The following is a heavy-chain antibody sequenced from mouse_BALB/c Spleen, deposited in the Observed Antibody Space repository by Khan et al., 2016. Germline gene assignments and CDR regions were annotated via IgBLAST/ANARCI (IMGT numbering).Heavy chain of an antibody. Sequence: VELVESGPGLVAPSQSLSITCTVSGFSLTSYGVHWVRQPPGKGLEWLGVIWAGGSTNYNSALMSRLSISKDNSKSQVFLKMNSLQTDDTAMYYCARGSFMITYYFDYWGQGTTLTVSS. J-gene: IGHJ2*01. CDR1: GFSLTSYG. V-gene: IGHV2-9*02. CDR2: IWAGGST. CDR3: ARGSFMITYYFDY. D-gene: IGHD2-4*01.